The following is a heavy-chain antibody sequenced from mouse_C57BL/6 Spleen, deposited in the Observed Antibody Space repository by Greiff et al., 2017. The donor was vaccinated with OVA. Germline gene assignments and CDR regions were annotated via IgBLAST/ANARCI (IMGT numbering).Heavy chain of an antibody. Sequence: QVQLQQSGPELVKPGASVKISCKASGYAFSSSWMNWVKQRPGKGLEWIGRIYPGDGDTNYNGKFKGKATLTADKSSSTAYMQLSSLTSEDSAVYFCARSPHTLYYYGSSSYAMDYWGQGTSVTVSS. D-gene: IGHD1-1*01. J-gene: IGHJ4*01. V-gene: IGHV1-82*01. CDR1: GYAFSSSW. CDR3: ARSPHTLYYYGSSSYAMDY. CDR2: IYPGDGDT.